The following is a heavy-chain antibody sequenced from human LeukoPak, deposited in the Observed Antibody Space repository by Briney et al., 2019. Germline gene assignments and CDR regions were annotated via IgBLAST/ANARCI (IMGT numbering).Heavy chain of an antibody. D-gene: IGHD6-13*01. CDR1: GGSISSYY. CDR3: ARDWGTIAAAGTNFARLDYYGMDV. J-gene: IGHJ6*02. Sequence: PSETLSLTCTVSGGSISSYYWSWIRQPPGKGLEWIGYIYYSGSTNYNPSLKSRVTISVDTSKNQFSLKLSSVTAADTAVYYCARDWGTIAAAGTNFARLDYYGMDVWGQGTTVTVSS. CDR2: IYYSGST. V-gene: IGHV4-59*01.